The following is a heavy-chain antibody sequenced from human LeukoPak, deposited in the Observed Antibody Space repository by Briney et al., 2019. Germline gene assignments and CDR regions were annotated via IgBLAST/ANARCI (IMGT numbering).Heavy chain of an antibody. J-gene: IGHJ6*03. Sequence: WASVKVSCKASEYTFTSYYMHWVRQAPGQGLEWMGIINPSGGSTSYAQKFQGRVTMTRDMSTSTVYMELSSLRSEDTAVYYCARDPAGAEGMDFWGKGTTVTVSS. V-gene: IGHV1-46*01. D-gene: IGHD3-10*01. CDR1: EYTFTSYY. CDR2: INPSGGST. CDR3: ARDPAGAEGMDF.